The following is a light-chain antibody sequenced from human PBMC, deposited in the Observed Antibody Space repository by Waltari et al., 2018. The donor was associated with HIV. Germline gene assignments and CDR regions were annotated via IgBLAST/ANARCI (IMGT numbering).Light chain of an antibody. Sequence: EIVMTQSPATLSVSLGERVTLSCRATQNVITNLACYQQKPGQAPRLLIYGASTSATDIPSRFSGGGSGTEFTLTIGSLQSEDSASYYCQQYNNWPRTFGQGTKVEVK. CDR1: QNVITN. CDR2: GAS. CDR3: QQYNNWPRT. V-gene: IGKV3-15*01. J-gene: IGKJ1*01.